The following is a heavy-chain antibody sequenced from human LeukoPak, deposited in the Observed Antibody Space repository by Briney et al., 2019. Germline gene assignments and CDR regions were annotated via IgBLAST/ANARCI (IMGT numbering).Heavy chain of an antibody. J-gene: IGHJ4*02. CDR1: GGSISSYY. CDR3: ARDQGGATFFDY. D-gene: IGHD1-26*01. Sequence: SETLSLTCTVSGGSISSYYWSWIRQPPGKGLEWIGYIYYSGSTNYNPSLKSRVTISVDTSKNQFSLKLSSVTAADTAVYYCARDQGGATFFDYWGQGTLVTVSS. CDR2: IYYSGST. V-gene: IGHV4-59*01.